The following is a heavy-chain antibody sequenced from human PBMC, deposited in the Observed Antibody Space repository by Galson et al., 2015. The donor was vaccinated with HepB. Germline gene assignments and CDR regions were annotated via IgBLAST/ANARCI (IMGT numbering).Heavy chain of an antibody. CDR2: ISSSSSTI. V-gene: IGHV3-48*01. D-gene: IGHD6-13*01. Sequence: SLRLSCAASGFTFSSYSMNWVRQAPGKGLEWVSYISSSSSTIYYADSVKGRFTISRDNAKNSLYLQMNSLRAEDTAVYYCARVIAAAGTRWFDPWGQGTLVTVSS. CDR3: ARVIAAAGTRWFDP. CDR1: GFTFSSYS. J-gene: IGHJ5*02.